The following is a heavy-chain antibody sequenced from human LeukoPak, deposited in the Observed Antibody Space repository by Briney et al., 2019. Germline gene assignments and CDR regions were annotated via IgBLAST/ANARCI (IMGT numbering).Heavy chain of an antibody. CDR1: GFTFSSYA. D-gene: IGHD1-26*01. CDR2: NSGSGGST. V-gene: IGHV3-23*01. CDR3: LPRNPEGARG. J-gene: IGHJ4*02. Sequence: GGSLRLSCAASGFTFSSYAMSWVRQAPGQGLEWVSANSGSGGSTYSADSVKGLFTISRDNSKNTLYLQMNSLRAEDTAVYYCLPRNPEGARGWGQGTLVTVSS.